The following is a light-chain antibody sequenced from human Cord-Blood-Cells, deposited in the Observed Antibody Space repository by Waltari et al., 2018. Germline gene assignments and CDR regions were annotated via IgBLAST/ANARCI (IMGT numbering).Light chain of an antibody. V-gene: IGKV3D-15*01. CDR1: QSVSSN. Sequence: EIVMTQSPATLSVSPGERATLSCRASQSVSSNLAWYQQKPGQPPRLLIYGASTRATGIPARVSGSGSGREFTLTISSLQSEAFAVYYCQQYNNWPYTFGQGTKLEIK. CDR2: GAS. J-gene: IGKJ2*01. CDR3: QQYNNWPYT.